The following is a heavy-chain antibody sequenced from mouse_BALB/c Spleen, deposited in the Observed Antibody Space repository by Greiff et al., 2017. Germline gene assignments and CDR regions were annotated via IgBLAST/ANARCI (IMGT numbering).Heavy chain of an antibody. Sequence: DVMLVESGGGLVQPGGSRKLSCAASGFTFSDYGMAWVRQAPGKGPEWVAFISNLAYSIYYADTVTGRFTICRENAKNTLYLEMSSLRSEDTAMYYCARTMYRYDAAWFAYWGQGTLVTVSA. CDR3: ARTMYRYDAAWFAY. D-gene: IGHD2-14*01. J-gene: IGHJ3*01. V-gene: IGHV5-15*02. CDR1: GFTFSDYG. CDR2: ISNLAYSI.